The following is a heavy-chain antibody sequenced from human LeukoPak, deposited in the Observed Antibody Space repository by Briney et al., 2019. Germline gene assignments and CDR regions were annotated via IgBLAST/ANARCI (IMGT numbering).Heavy chain of an antibody. Sequence: GGSLRLSCAASGFTFSSYSMNWVRQAPGKGLEWVSSISSSSSYIYYADSVKGRFTISRDNSKNTLYLQMNSLRAEDTAVYYCARMTGYYYYFDYWGQGTLVTVSS. CDR3: ARMTGYYYYFDY. J-gene: IGHJ4*02. CDR1: GFTFSSYS. CDR2: ISSSSSYI. V-gene: IGHV3-21*04. D-gene: IGHD3-9*01.